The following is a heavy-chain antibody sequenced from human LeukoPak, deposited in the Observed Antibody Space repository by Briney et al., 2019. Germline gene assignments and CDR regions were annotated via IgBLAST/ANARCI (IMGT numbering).Heavy chain of an antibody. CDR3: ARGPRQWLVLGWFDP. Sequence: PSETLSLTCAVYGGSFSGYYWSWIRQPPGKGLEWIGEINHSGSTNYNPSLKSRVTISVDTSKNQFSLKLSSVTAADTAVYYCARGPRQWLVLGWFDPWGQGTLVTVSS. CDR1: GGSFSGYY. D-gene: IGHD6-19*01. J-gene: IGHJ5*02. CDR2: INHSGST. V-gene: IGHV4-34*01.